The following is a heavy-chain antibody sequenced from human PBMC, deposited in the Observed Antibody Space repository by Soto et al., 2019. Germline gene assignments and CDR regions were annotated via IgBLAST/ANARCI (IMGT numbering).Heavy chain of an antibody. D-gene: IGHD3-10*01. V-gene: IGHV1-18*01. CDR3: ARDRNYYGAGSYYSLIDY. J-gene: IGHJ4*02. Sequence: ASVKVSCKASGYTFTSYGISWVRQAPGQGLEWMGWISAYNGNTNYAQKLQGRVTMTTDTSTSTAYMELRSLRSDDTAVYYCARDRNYYGAGSYYSLIDYWGQGTLVTVSS. CDR1: GYTFTSYG. CDR2: ISAYNGNT.